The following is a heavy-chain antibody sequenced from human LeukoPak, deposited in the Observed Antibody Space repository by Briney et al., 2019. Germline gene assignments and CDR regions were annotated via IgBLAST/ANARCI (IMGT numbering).Heavy chain of an antibody. CDR3: ARSMEGYCSGGSCYSYYYYMDV. CDR2: IYYSGST. J-gene: IGHJ6*03. Sequence: SGTLSLTCTVSGGSISSYYWSWVRQPPGKGLEWIGYIYYSGSTNYNPSLKSRVTISVDTSKNQFSLKLSSVTAADTAVYYCARSMEGYCSGGSCYSYYYYMDVWGKGTTVTVSS. CDR1: GGSISSYY. D-gene: IGHD2-15*01. V-gene: IGHV4-59*01.